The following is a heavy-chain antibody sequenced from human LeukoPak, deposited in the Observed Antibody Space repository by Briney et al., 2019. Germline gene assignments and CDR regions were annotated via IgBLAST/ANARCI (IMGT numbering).Heavy chain of an antibody. CDR3: ARSWADYGFDY. CDR2: INHSGST. J-gene: IGHJ4*02. V-gene: IGHV4-34*01. CDR1: GGSFSGYY. D-gene: IGHD4-17*01. Sequence: SETLSLTCAVYGGSFSGYYWGWIRQPPGKGLEWIGEINHSGSTNYNPSLKSRVTISVDTSKNQFSLKLSSVTAADTAVYYCARSWADYGFDYWGQGTLVTVSS.